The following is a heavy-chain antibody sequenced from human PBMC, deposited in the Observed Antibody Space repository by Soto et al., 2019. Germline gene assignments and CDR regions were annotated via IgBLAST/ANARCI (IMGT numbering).Heavy chain of an antibody. CDR3: ARDLVVVVPAAPWNYYYGMDV. J-gene: IGHJ6*02. Sequence: ASVKVSCKASGYTFTSYGISWVRQAPGQGLEWMGWISAYNGNTNYAQKLQGRVTMTTDTSTSTAYMELRSLRFDDTAVYYCARDLVVVVPAAPWNYYYGMDVWGQGTTVTVSS. CDR1: GYTFTSYG. V-gene: IGHV1-18*01. CDR2: ISAYNGNT. D-gene: IGHD2-2*01.